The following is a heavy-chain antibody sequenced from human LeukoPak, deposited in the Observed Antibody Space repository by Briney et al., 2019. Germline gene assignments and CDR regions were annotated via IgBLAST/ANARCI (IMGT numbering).Heavy chain of an antibody. CDR3: AGLVGRYSSGLYYYYFDY. J-gene: IGHJ4*02. V-gene: IGHV4-4*02. CDR1: GLTFSNYW. Sequence: GSLRPSCAASGLTFSNYWMDWVRQPPGKGLEWIGEMYLSGTTHSNPSVKSRVTISIDKSKNQFFLNLSSVTAADTAVYYCAGLVGRYSSGLYYYYFDYWGQGTLVTVSS. CDR2: MYLSGTT. D-gene: IGHD3-22*01.